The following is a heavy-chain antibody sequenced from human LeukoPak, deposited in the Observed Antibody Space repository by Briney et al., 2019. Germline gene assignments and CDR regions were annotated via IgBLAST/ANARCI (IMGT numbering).Heavy chain of an antibody. D-gene: IGHD2-15*01. CDR2: ISRSSKAR. Sequence: GGSLRLSCAASGFNFSTYTMNWVRQAPGKGLEWISYISRSSKARYYADSVKGRFTISRDNAKSSLYLQMNSLRAEDTAAYYCATYCRSDSCYSPVPWGQGTLVTVSS. CDR3: ATYCRSDSCYSPVP. J-gene: IGHJ4*02. V-gene: IGHV3-48*01. CDR1: GFNFSTYT.